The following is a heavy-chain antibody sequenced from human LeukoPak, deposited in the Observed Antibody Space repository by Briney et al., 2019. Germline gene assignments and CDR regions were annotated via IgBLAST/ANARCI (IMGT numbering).Heavy chain of an antibody. Sequence: PSETLSLTCTVSGGSISSSSYYWVWIRQPPGKGLEWVGSIYYSGSTYYNPSLKSRVTMSVDTSKNQFSLKLSSVTAADTAVYYCARQFPRSAGYYFDYWGQGTLVTVSS. CDR1: GGSISSSSYY. CDR3: ARQFPRSAGYYFDY. V-gene: IGHV4-39*01. J-gene: IGHJ4*02. D-gene: IGHD6-13*01. CDR2: IYYSGST.